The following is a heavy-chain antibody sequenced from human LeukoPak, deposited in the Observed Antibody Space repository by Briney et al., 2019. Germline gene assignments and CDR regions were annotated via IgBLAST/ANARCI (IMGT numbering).Heavy chain of an antibody. CDR1: GFTFSSYA. CDR2: MRGSGGQT. V-gene: IGHV3-23*01. D-gene: IGHD3-16*01. J-gene: IGHJ3*02. CDR3: AKDLQGNGSLGVFDI. Sequence: VQLGGSLRLSCAASGFTFSSYAMSWVRQTPGKGLEWVATMRGSGGQTYHADPVKGRFTISRDNSKNTVYLQMNNLRAEDTAVYHCAKDLQGNGSLGVFDIWGQGTMVTVSS.